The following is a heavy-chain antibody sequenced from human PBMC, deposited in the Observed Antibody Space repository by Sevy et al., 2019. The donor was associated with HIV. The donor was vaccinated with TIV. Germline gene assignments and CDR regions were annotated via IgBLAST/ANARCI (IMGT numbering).Heavy chain of an antibody. V-gene: IGHV3-53*01. CDR1: GFTVSSNY. D-gene: IGHD6-13*01. Sequence: GGSLRLSCAASGFTVSSNYMSWVRQAPGKGLEWVSVIYSGGSTYYADSVKGRFTISRDNSKNTLYLQMNSLRAEDTAVYYCARDYSSSWYGPGYYYMDVWGKGTTVTVS. J-gene: IGHJ6*03. CDR2: IYSGGST. CDR3: ARDYSSSWYGPGYYYMDV.